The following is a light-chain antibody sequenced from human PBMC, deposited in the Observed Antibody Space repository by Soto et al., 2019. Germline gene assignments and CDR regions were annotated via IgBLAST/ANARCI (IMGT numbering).Light chain of an antibody. CDR1: SSDIGGYNY. Sequence: QSALTQPASVSGSPGQSITIPCTGTSSDIGGYNYVSWYQQHPGKAPKLMIYEVSNRPSGVSNRFSGSKSGNTASLTISGLQAEDEADYYCNSYTDSSTLVVFGTGTKVT. V-gene: IGLV2-14*01. J-gene: IGLJ1*01. CDR3: NSYTDSSTLVV. CDR2: EVS.